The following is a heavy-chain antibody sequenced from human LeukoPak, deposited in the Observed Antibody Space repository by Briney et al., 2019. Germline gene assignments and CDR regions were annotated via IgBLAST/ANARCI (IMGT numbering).Heavy chain of an antibody. CDR3: AKVGFCSSTSRYHPNYYYYMDV. CDR2: ISYDGSNK. D-gene: IGHD2-2*01. Sequence: GGSLRLSCAASGFTFSSYAMHWVRQAPGKGLEWVAVISYDGSNKYYADSVKGRFTISRDNSKNTLYLQMNSLRAEDTAVYYCAKVGFCSSTSRYHPNYYYYMDVWGKGTTVTVSS. CDR1: GFTFSSYA. V-gene: IGHV3-30-3*01. J-gene: IGHJ6*03.